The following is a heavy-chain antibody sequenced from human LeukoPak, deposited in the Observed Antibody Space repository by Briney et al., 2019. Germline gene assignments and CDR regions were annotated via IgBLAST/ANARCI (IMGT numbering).Heavy chain of an antibody. V-gene: IGHV3-11*01. CDR3: ARDYSNWNFDY. CDR2: VSSTGSTI. CDR1: GFTFSDYY. Sequence: GGSLRLSCAASGFTFSDYYMNWIRQAPGKGLEWISYVSSTGSTIYYADSVKGRFTISRDNAENSLYLQMNSLRAEDTAVYYCARDYSNWNFDYWGQGTLVTVSS. D-gene: IGHD4-4*01. J-gene: IGHJ4*02.